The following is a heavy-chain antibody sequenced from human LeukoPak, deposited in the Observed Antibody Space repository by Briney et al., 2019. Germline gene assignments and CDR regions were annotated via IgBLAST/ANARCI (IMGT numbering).Heavy chain of an antibody. J-gene: IGHJ3*02. Sequence: PGGSLRLSCSASGFTFSSYSMNWVRQAPGKGLEWVSSISSSSSYIYYADSVKGRFTISRDNAKNSLYLQMNSLRAEDTAVYYCARDTVIFGAFDNWGQGTMVTVSS. CDR1: GFTFSSYS. V-gene: IGHV3-21*01. D-gene: IGHD3-3*01. CDR2: ISSSSSYI. CDR3: ARDTVIFGAFDN.